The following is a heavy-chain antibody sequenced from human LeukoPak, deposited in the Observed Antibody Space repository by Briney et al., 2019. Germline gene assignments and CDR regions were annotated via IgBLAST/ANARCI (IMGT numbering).Heavy chain of an antibody. J-gene: IGHJ4*02. Sequence: PGGSLRLSCAASGFTFSSYWMSWVRQAPGKGLEWVANIKQDGSEKYYVDSVKGRFTISRDNARNSLYLQMDTLRVEDTAVYYCARYVFWNGYSHWGQGTLVTVSS. CDR3: ARYVFWNGYSH. V-gene: IGHV3-7*01. CDR1: GFTFSSYW. D-gene: IGHD3-3*01. CDR2: IKQDGSEK.